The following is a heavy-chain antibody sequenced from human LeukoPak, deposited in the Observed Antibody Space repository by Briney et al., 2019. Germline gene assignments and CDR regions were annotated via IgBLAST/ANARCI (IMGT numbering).Heavy chain of an antibody. Sequence: TLSLTCTVSGGSISSGGYYWSWVRQHPGKGLEWIGYVYYSGSTYYNPSLKSRVTTSVDTSKNQFSLKLSSMTAADTAVYYCVRVAGATSGIWAFDIWGQGTMVTVSS. CDR3: VRVAGATSGIWAFDI. J-gene: IGHJ3*02. CDR1: GGSISSGGYY. V-gene: IGHV4-31*03. D-gene: IGHD1-26*01. CDR2: VYYSGST.